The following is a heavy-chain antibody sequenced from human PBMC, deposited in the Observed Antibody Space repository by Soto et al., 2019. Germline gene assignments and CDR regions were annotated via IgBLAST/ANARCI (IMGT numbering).Heavy chain of an antibody. V-gene: IGHV3-21*01. D-gene: IGHD6-13*01. Sequence: PGGSLRLSCAVSGFNFSSYTMNWVRQTPGTGLEWVSSISSSNRYIYYADSVKGRFTISRDNAKNSRFPQMNSLRAEETAVYYCARGSGYSSSSIPFDYWGQGPLVTVAS. CDR2: ISSSNRYI. J-gene: IGHJ4*02. CDR3: ARGSGYSSSSIPFDY. CDR1: GFNFSSYT.